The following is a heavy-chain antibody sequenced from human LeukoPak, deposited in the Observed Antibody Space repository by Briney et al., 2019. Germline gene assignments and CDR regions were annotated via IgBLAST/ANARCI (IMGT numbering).Heavy chain of an antibody. J-gene: IGHJ4*02. D-gene: IGHD1-26*01. CDR2: ISAYNGNT. CDR3: ARDVWAGGVVGPALGDY. CDR1: GYTFTSYG. V-gene: IGHV1-18*01. Sequence: ASVKVSCKASGYTFTSYGISWVRQAPGQGLEWMGWISAYNGNTNYAQKLQGRVTMTTDTSTSTAYMELRSLRPDDTAVYYCARDVWAGGVVGPALGDYWGQGTLVTVSS.